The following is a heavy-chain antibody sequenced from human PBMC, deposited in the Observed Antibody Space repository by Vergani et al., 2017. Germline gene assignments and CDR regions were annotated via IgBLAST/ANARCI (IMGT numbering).Heavy chain of an antibody. J-gene: IGHJ5*02. CDR3: ARDVYGDYGGRWFDP. V-gene: IGHV4-4*07. CDR2: IYTSGST. Sequence: QVQLQESVPGLVTPSEPLSLTCTVSGGSISSYYWSCIRQPAGKGLDWIGRIYTSGSTNYNPSLKSRVTMAVDSSKNQFSLKLSSVTAADTAVYYGARDVYGDYGGRWFDPWGQGTLVTVSS. CDR1: GGSISSYY. D-gene: IGHD4-17*01.